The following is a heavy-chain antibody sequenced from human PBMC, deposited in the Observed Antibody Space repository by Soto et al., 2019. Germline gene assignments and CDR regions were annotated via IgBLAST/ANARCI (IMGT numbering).Heavy chain of an antibody. D-gene: IGHD6-19*01. CDR1: GFSLSNARMG. V-gene: IGHV2-26*01. Sequence: SGPTLVNPTETLTLACTVSGFSLSNARMGVSWIRQPPGKALEWLAHIFSNDEKSYSTSLKSRVTISKDTSKSLVVPTMTNMEPVDTATYYCARFRPVGGASGGYFDYWGQGALVTVSS. CDR3: ARFRPVGGASGGYFDY. CDR2: IFSNDEK. J-gene: IGHJ4*02.